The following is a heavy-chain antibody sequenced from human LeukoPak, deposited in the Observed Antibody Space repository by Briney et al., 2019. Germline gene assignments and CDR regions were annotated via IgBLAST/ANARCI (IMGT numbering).Heavy chain of an antibody. V-gene: IGHV3-11*01. J-gene: IGHJ3*02. CDR2: ISSSGSTI. CDR3: AREVVRPYCAFDI. CDR1: GFTFSDYY. Sequence: GGSLRLSCAASGFTFSDYYMSWIRQAPGKGLEWVSYISSSGSTIYYADSVKGRFTISRDNAKNSLYLQMNSLRAEDTAVYYCAREVVRPYCAFDIWGQGTLVTVSS. D-gene: IGHD3-10*01.